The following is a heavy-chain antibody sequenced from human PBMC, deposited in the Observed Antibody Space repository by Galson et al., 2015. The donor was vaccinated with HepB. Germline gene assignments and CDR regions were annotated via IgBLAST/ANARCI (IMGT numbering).Heavy chain of an antibody. D-gene: IGHD6-13*01. J-gene: IGHJ4*02. Sequence: SLRLSCAASGFTVSNNYMSWVRQAPGKGLEWVSVVFSGGSTYYADSVKGRFTISRDNSENTLFLQINSLRVEDTAVYYCARGDSSTWKAGSFDYWGQGTLVTVSS. CDR1: GFTVSNNY. CDR3: ARGDSSTWKAGSFDY. V-gene: IGHV3-66*01. CDR2: VFSGGST.